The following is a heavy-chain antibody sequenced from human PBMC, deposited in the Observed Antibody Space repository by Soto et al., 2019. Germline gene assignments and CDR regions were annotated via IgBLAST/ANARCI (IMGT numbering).Heavy chain of an antibody. Sequence: SVKVSCKASGGTFSSYAISWVRQAPGQGLEWMGGIIPIFGTANYAQKFQGRVTITADESTSTAYMELSRLGSEDTAVYYCARVTLAYCSGDCTYDAFDSYGKQRMVT. CDR3: ARVTLAYCSGDCTYDAFDS. J-gene: IGHJ3*02. CDR2: IIPIFGTA. V-gene: IGHV1-69*13. D-gene: IGHD2-21*02. CDR1: GGTFSSYA.